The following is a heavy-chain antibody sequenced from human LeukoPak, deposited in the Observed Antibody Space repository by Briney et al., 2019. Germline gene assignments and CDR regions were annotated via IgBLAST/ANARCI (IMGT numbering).Heavy chain of an antibody. CDR3: AIAYNWNDVSYAFDI. Sequence: ASVKVSCKASGYTFTSYYMHWVRQAPGQGLEWMGIINPSGGSTSYAQKFQGRVTMTRDTSTSTVYMELSSLRSEDTAVYYCAIAYNWNDVSYAFDIWGQGTMVTVSS. V-gene: IGHV1-46*01. J-gene: IGHJ3*02. CDR2: INPSGGST. D-gene: IGHD1-1*01. CDR1: GYTFTSYY.